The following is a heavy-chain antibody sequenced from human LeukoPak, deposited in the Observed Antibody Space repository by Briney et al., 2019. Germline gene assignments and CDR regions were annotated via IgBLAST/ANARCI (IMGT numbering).Heavy chain of an antibody. CDR3: AKDRLGALLYFDS. CDR1: GFTFSSYG. Sequence: PGGSLRLSCAASGFTFSSYGMSWVRQAPGKGLEWVSAISGSGGTTYYADPVKGRFTISRDNSMNTLYLQMNSLRAEDTAVYSCAKDRLGALLYFDSWGQGTLVTASS. D-gene: IGHD1-26*01. J-gene: IGHJ4*02. CDR2: ISGSGGTT. V-gene: IGHV3-23*01.